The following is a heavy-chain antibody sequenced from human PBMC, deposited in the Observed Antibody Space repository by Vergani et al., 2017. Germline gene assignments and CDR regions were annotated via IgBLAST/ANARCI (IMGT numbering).Heavy chain of an antibody. Sequence: QVQLQESGPGLVKPSQTLSLTCTVSGGSIRSGSYYWSWIRQHAGKGLEWIGRIYTSGSTNYNPSLKNGVTISVATSKNQFSQKLSSVTAADTAVYYCARDHPYCSGGSCYTYYYYGMDVWGQGTTVTVSS. CDR1: GGSIRSGSYY. V-gene: IGHV4-61*02. D-gene: IGHD2-15*01. J-gene: IGHJ6*02. CDR3: ARDHPYCSGGSCYTYYYYGMDV. CDR2: IYTSGST.